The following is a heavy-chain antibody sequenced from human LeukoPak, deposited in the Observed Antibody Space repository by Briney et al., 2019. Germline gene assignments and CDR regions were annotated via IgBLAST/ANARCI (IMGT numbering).Heavy chain of an antibody. CDR3: ARGSSLGDYYYYYMDV. D-gene: IGHD6-6*01. J-gene: IGHJ6*03. CDR1: GYTFTSYD. CDR2: MYPNSGNT. V-gene: IGHV1-8*03. Sequence: ASVKVSCKASGYTFTSYDINWVRQATGQGLEWMGWMYPNSGNTGYAQKFQGRVTITRNTSISTAYMELSSLRSEDTAVYYCARGSSLGDYYYYYMDVWGKGTTVTVSS.